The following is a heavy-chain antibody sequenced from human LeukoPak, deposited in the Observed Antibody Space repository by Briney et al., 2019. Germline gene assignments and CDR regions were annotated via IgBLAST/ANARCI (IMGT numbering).Heavy chain of an antibody. V-gene: IGHV4-30-4*01. Sequence: PSETLSLTCTVSGGSISSGDYYWSWIRQPPGKGLEWIGYIYYSGSTYYNPSLKSRVTISVDTSKNQFSLKLSSVTAADTAVYYCARRITGTTGVFDYRGQGTLVTVSS. J-gene: IGHJ4*02. CDR3: ARRITGTTGVFDY. D-gene: IGHD1-20*01. CDR1: GGSISSGDYY. CDR2: IYYSGST.